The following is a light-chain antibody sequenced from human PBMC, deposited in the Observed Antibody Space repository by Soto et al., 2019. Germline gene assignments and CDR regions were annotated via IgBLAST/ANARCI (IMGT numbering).Light chain of an antibody. CDR3: QQYNNWPPT. CDR1: QSVSSN. CDR2: GAS. Sequence: EIVITQCPATRSGSPGERATLSCRASQSVSSNLAWYLQKPGQAPRPLIYGASTRETGILAMFSGSGAGTECTRPISRLEPEDVAVDYCQQYNNWPPTFRQGTKVDIK. V-gene: IGKV3-15*01. J-gene: IGKJ1*01.